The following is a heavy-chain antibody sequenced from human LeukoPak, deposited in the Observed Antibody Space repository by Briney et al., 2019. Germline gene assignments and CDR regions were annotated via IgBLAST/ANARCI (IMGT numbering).Heavy chain of an antibody. CDR2: ISSTSSLI. D-gene: IGHD6-19*01. V-gene: IGHV3-21*01. J-gene: IGHJ4*02. CDR3: ARYDSGWNDY. CDR1: GFTFSSFN. Sequence: GGSLRLSCAASGFTFSSFNMNWVRQAPGKGLEWVSSISSTSSLIWYADSLKGRFTISRDNAKNSLYLQMDSLRAEDTAVYYCARYDSGWNDYWGQGTLVTVSS.